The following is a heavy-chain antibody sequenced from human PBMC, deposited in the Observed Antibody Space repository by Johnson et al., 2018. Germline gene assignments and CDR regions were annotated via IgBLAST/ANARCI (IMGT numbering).Heavy chain of an antibody. CDR3: AGGIVVVDDAFDI. CDR1: GGSISDNY. D-gene: IGHD3-22*01. V-gene: IGHV4-59*01. Sequence: QVQLQESGPELVKPSETLSLTCTVSGGSISDNYWSWSRQPPGKGLEWIGYIYYSGSTNYNTSLKSRVTISVDTSKNPFSLKLGSVTAADTAVYYCAGGIVVVDDAFDIWGQGTMVTVSS. J-gene: IGHJ3*02. CDR2: IYYSGST.